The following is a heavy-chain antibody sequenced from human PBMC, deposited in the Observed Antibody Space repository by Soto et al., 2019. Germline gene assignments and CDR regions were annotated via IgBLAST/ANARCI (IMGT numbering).Heavy chain of an antibody. CDR1: GASINSFY. D-gene: IGHD4-17*01. J-gene: IGHJ6*03. Sequence: QVQLQESGPGLVKPSETLSLTCSVSGASINSFYWSWIRQPPGKGLEWGGYILYSGSTSYNPSLKSRVTISLDISKKDFSLRLSSVTAADTAVYYCARGGDYPYYNYYYMDVWGKGTTV. CDR2: ILYSGST. CDR3: ARGGDYPYYNYYYMDV. V-gene: IGHV4-59*01.